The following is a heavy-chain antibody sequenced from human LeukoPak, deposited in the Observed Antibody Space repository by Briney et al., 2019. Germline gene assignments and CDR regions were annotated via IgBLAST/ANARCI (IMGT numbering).Heavy chain of an antibody. CDR2: INAYGSDT. D-gene: IGHD6-13*01. Sequence: GGSLRLSCALSRLTLSTYWMHWVRQAPGKGLVWVSRINAYGSDTTYTDAVKGRFTIPRDNPKNSLYLQLNSLRAEDTAVYYCARGSTAYSSSFDIWGQGTMVTVSS. J-gene: IGHJ3*02. CDR1: RLTLSTYW. CDR3: ARGSTAYSSSFDI. V-gene: IGHV3-74*01.